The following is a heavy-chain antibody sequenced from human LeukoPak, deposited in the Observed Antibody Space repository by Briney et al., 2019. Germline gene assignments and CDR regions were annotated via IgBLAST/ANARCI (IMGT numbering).Heavy chain of an antibody. Sequence: PSETLSLTCTVSGYSISSGYYWGWIRQPPGKGLEWIGTIYHSGSTYYNPSLKSRVTISVDTSKNQFSLKLSSVTAADTAVYYCARLGDEFHFDYWGQGTLVTVSS. J-gene: IGHJ4*02. D-gene: IGHD1-26*01. CDR2: IYHSGST. V-gene: IGHV4-38-2*02. CDR1: GYSISSGYY. CDR3: ARLGDEFHFDY.